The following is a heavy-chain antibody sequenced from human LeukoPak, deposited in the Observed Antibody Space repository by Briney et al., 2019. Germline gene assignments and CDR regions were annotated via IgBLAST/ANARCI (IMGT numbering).Heavy chain of an antibody. CDR1: GFTFSSYA. CDR2: ISGSGGST. Sequence: PGGSLRLSCAASGFTFSSYAMSWVRQAPGKGLEWVSTISGSGGSTYYADSVKGRFTISRDNSKNTLFLQINSLRAEDTAVYSCARGVVDYGMDVWGQGTTVTVSS. D-gene: IGHD2-15*01. CDR3: ARGVVDYGMDV. V-gene: IGHV3-23*01. J-gene: IGHJ6*02.